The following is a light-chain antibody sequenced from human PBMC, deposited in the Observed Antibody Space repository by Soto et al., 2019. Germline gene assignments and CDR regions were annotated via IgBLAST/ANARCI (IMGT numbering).Light chain of an antibody. V-gene: IGKV3D-20*02. CDR2: DAS. CDR3: QQRSNWPPLT. J-gene: IGKJ4*01. Sequence: DIVMTQSPGTLSLSPGERVTLPCRASQSVFGNYLAWYQQRPGKAPRLLIYDASSRATGIPDRFSGSGSGTDFTLTISSLEPEDFAVYYCQQRSNWPPLTFGGGTKVDIK. CDR1: QSVFGNY.